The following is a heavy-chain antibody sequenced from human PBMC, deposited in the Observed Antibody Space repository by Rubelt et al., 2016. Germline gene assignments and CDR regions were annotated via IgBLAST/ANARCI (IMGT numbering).Heavy chain of an antibody. CDR2: ISGSGGST. D-gene: IGHD4-17*01. CDR1: GITLSYA. CDR3: AKRHLYGDYSFDY. Sequence: ESGGGLVKPGESLRLSCTGSGITLSYAWMSWVRQAPGKGLEWVSAISGSGGSTYHAESVKGRFTISRDNSRNMLYLQMNNLRAEDTAVYYCAKRHLYGDYSFDYWGQGTLVTVSS. V-gene: IGHV3-23*01. J-gene: IGHJ4*02.